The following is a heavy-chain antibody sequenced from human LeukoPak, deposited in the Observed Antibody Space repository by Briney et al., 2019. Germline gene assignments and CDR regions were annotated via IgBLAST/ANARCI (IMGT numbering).Heavy chain of an antibody. J-gene: IGHJ4*02. D-gene: IGHD1-26*01. V-gene: IGHV4-31*03. CDR1: GGSISSGGYY. CDR2: IYYSGST. Sequence: SETLSLTCTVSGGSISSGGYYWSWIRQHPGKGLEWIGYIYYSGSTHYNPSLKSRVTISVDTSKNQFSLKLSSVTAADTAVYCCARGSGSGGGSDYWGQGTLVTVSS. CDR3: ARGSGSGGGSDY.